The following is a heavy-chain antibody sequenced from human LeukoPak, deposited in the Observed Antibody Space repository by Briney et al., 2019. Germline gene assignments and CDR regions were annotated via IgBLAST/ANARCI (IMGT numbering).Heavy chain of an antibody. V-gene: IGHV3-7*01. J-gene: IGHJ4*02. CDR1: GFTFTTYW. CDR3: TRERDGRFFDY. Sequence: GGSLRLSCAASGFTFTTYWMTWVRQAPGKGLEWEANIKQDGSATYYADSMKGRFTISRDNAKNWLYLQMNSLRADDTAVYYCTRERDGRFFDYWGQGTLVTVSS. D-gene: IGHD5-24*01. CDR2: IKQDGSAT.